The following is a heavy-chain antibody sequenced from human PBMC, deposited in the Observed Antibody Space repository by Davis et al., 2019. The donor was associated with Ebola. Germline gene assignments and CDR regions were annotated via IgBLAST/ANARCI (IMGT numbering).Heavy chain of an antibody. D-gene: IGHD3-22*01. Sequence: GESLKISCAASGFIFSSYVMSWVRQAPGKGLEWVSTLGLGADTYYADSVKGRFTISRDNAKNSLFLQMNSLRAEDTAVYYCARGGYYDSSGYSHTAFDIWGQGTMVSVSS. CDR3: ARGGYYDSSGYSHTAFDI. V-gene: IGHV3-21*01. CDR1: GFIFSSYV. J-gene: IGHJ3*02. CDR2: LGLGADT.